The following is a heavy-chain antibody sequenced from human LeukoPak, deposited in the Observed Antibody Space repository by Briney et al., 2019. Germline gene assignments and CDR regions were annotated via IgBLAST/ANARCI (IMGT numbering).Heavy chain of an antibody. CDR3: ARGEDYGDYHDAFDI. CDR2: IYTSGST. V-gene: IGHV4-4*07. D-gene: IGHD4-17*01. J-gene: IGHJ3*02. CDR1: GGSISSYH. Sequence: SETLSLTCTVSGGSISSYHWSWIRQPAGKGLEWIGRIYTSGSTNYNPSLKSRVTMSVDTSKNQFSLKLSSVTAADTAVYYCARGEDYGDYHDAFDIWGQGTMVTVSS.